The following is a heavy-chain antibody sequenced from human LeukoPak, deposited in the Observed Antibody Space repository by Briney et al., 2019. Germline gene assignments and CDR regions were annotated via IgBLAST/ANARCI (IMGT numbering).Heavy chain of an antibody. D-gene: IGHD5-12*01. J-gene: IGHJ5*02. CDR2: MNPNSGNT. CDR1: GGTFSSYA. Sequence: ASVKVSCKASGGTFSSYAINWVRQATGQGLEWMGWMNPNSGNTGYAQKFQGRVIMTRNTSISTAYMELSSLRSEDTAVYYCARAIVATRRGSWSDPWGQGTLVTVSS. V-gene: IGHV1-8*02. CDR3: ARAIVATRRGSWSDP.